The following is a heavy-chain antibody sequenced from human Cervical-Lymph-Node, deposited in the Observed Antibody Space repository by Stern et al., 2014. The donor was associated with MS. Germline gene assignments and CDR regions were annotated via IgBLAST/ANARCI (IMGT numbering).Heavy chain of an antibody. CDR3: ARERGEQLWFSDYYGMDV. J-gene: IGHJ6*02. V-gene: IGHV3-11*01. CDR2: INYNGGTT. CDR1: RFTFSDFY. D-gene: IGHD5-18*01. Sequence: VQLVQSGGGLVKPGGSLRLSCAASRFTFSDFYMSWIRQAPGKGLEYIAYINYNGGTTYYADSVKGRFTISMDNARTSLYLQMDSLRAEDTAVYYCARERGEQLWFSDYYGMDVWGQGTTVTVSS.